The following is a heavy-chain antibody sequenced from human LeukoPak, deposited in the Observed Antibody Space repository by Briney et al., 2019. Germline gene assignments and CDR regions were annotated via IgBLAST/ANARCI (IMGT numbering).Heavy chain of an antibody. Sequence: GASVKASCEASGYTFTGYYMHWVRQAPGQGLEWMGWINPNSGGTNYAQKFQGRVTMTRDTSISTAYMELSRLRSDDTAVYYCARDLGGAYYFYYGGEGTLVTVSS. D-gene: IGHD1-26*01. CDR1: GYTFTGYY. CDR2: INPNSGGT. CDR3: ARDLGGAYYFYY. V-gene: IGHV1-2*02. J-gene: IGHJ4*02.